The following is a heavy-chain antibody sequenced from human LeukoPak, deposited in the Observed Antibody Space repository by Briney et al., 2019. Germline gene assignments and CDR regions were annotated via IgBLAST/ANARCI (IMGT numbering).Heavy chain of an antibody. V-gene: IGHV3-48*04. CDR3: ARVGYSSSPYYYYYGVDV. Sequence: GGSLRLSCAASGFTFSSYSMNWVRQAPGKGLEWVSYISSSSTIYYADSVKGRFTISRDNAKNSLYLQMNSLRAEDTAVYYCARVGYSSSPYYYYYGVDVWGQGTTVTVSS. CDR1: GFTFSSYS. J-gene: IGHJ6*02. D-gene: IGHD6-13*01. CDR2: ISSSSTI.